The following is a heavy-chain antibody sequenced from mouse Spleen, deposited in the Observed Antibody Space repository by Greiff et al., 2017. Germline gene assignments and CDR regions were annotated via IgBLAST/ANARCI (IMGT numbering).Heavy chain of an antibody. D-gene: IGHD2-4*01. CDR1: GFTFSNYW. V-gene: IGHV6-6*02. J-gene: IGHJ2*01. Sequence: DVKLVESGGGLVQPGGSMKLSCVASGFTFSNYWMNWVRQSPEKGLEWVAEIRLKSNNYATHYAESVKGRFTISRDDSKSSVYLQMNNLRAEDTGIYYCTRNDFFDYWGQGTTLTVSS. CDR3: TRNDFFDY. CDR2: IRLKSNNYAT.